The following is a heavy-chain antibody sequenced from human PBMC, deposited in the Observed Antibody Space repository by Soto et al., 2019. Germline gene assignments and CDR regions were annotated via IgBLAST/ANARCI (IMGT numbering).Heavy chain of an antibody. CDR1: GGSISSYY. CDR3: ARDSSRYYYYYGMDV. Sequence: PSETLSLTCTVSGGSISSYYWSWIRQPPGKGLEWIGYIYYSGSTNYNPSLKSRVTISVDTSKNQFSLKLSSVTAADTAVYYCARDSSRYYYYYGMDVWGQGTTVTVSS. CDR2: IYYSGST. J-gene: IGHJ6*02. V-gene: IGHV4-59*01.